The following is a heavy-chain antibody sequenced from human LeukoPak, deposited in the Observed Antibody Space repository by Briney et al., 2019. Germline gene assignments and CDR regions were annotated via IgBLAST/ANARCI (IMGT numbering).Heavy chain of an antibody. V-gene: IGHV3-15*01. D-gene: IGHD3-3*01. J-gene: IGHJ3*02. CDR1: GFTFSNAW. CDR3: TTITWYYDFWSGFEAFDI. Sequence: GGSLRLSCAASGFTFSNAWMSWVRQAPGKGLEWVGRIKSKTDGGTTDYAAPVKGRFTISRDDSKNTLYLQMNSLKTEDTAVYYCTTITWYYDFWSGFEAFDIWGQGTMVTVSS. CDR2: IKSKTDGGTT.